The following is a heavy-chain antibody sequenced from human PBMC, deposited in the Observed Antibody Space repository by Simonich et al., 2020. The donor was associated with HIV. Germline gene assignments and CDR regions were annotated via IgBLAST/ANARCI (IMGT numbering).Heavy chain of an antibody. J-gene: IGHJ4*02. CDR3: ARRSGYDLDY. CDR1: GGSFSDFY. D-gene: IGHD5-12*01. CDR2: INHSGST. V-gene: IGHV4-34*01. Sequence: QVQLQQWGAGLLKPSETLSLTCAVYGGSFSDFYWTWIRQPPVKGLEWIGEINHSGSTNYKPSLKSRVTISVDTSKNQFPLKLSSVTAADTAVYYCARRSGYDLDYWGQGTLVTVSS.